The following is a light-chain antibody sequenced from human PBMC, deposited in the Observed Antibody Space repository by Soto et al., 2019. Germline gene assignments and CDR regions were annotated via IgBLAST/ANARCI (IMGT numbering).Light chain of an antibody. CDR1: QSFSTW. V-gene: IGKV1-5*03. J-gene: IGKJ4*01. CDR3: QQYNSYPRT. Sequence: DIQMTQSPSTLSASVGDRVTITCRASQSFSTWLAWYQQKPGEAPKLLIYKASSLESGVPSRFSGSGSGPEFTLTISRLQPDDFATYYCQQYNSYPRTFGGGTKVEIK. CDR2: KAS.